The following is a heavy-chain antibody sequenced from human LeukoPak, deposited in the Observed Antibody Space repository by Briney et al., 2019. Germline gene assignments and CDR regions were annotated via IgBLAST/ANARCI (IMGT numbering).Heavy chain of an antibody. CDR3: ARGLNILDY. Sequence: SETLSLTCAVYGGSFSGYYWSWIRQPPGKGLEWIGQGTHDGVTNYNPSLKSRVTVSVDTPRNQVSLKVTSLTAADTAVYYCARGLNILDYWGQGTLVTVSS. CDR2: GTHDGVT. CDR1: GGSFSGYY. V-gene: IGHV4-34*01. J-gene: IGHJ4*02.